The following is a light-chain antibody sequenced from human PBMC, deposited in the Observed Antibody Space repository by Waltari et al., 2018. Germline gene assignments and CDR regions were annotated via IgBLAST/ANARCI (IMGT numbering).Light chain of an antibody. CDR1: QAIGNS. Sequence: DIQLTQSPSSLSASLGDRVTISCRATQAIGNSLVWYQQRPGEVPGLLIFAASTLHSGVSSRFSGSGSGTDFTLTISSLQPEDVGTYFCQNYGSDPVYTFGQGTRL. J-gene: IGKJ2*01. V-gene: IGKV1-27*01. CDR2: AAS. CDR3: QNYGSDPVYT.